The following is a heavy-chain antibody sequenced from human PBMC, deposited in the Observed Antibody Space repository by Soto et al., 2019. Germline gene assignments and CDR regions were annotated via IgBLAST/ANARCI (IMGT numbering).Heavy chain of an antibody. CDR1: GYTFTRYG. V-gene: IGHV1-18*01. D-gene: IGHD2-15*01. Sequence: QVQLVQSGAEVKKPGASVKVSCKASGYTFTRYGISWVRQAPGQGLEWMGWISAYNGNTNYAQKLQGRVTMTTDTATSTACLDLRSLRSDDTAVYYCAREPRGGASPYSFGYWGQGTLVTVSS. CDR2: ISAYNGNT. J-gene: IGHJ4*02. CDR3: AREPRGGASPYSFGY.